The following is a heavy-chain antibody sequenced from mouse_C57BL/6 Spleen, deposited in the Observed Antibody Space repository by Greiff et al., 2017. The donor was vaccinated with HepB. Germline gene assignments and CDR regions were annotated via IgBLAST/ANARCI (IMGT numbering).Heavy chain of an antibody. V-gene: IGHV1-69*01. D-gene: IGHD1-1*01. CDR1: GYTFTSYW. Sequence: QVQLQQPGAELVMPGASVKLSCKASGYTFTSYWMHWVKQRPGQGLEWIGEIDPSDSYTNYNQKFKGKSTLTVDKSSSTAYMQLSSLTSEDSAVYYCASAHYGSSLYYCDYWGQGTTLTVSS. CDR2: IDPSDSYT. CDR3: ASAHYGSSLYYCDY. J-gene: IGHJ2*01.